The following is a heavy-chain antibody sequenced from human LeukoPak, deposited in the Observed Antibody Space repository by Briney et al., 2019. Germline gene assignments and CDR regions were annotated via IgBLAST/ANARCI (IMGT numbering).Heavy chain of an antibody. V-gene: IGHV3-21*01. D-gene: IGHD3-22*01. J-gene: IGHJ4*02. CDR2: ISSSSSYI. CDR3: ARVGGYDSSGYYRDY. CDR1: GFTFSSYS. Sequence: GGSLRLSCAASGFTFSSYSMNWVRQAPGKGLEWVSSISSSSSYIYYADSVKGRFTISRDNAKNSLYPQMNSLRAEDTAVYYCARVGGYDSSGYYRDYWGQGTLVTVSS.